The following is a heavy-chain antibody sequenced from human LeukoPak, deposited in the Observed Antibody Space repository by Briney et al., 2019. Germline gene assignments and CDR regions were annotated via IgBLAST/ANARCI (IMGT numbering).Heavy chain of an antibody. Sequence: SETLSLTCSVSGASISSYYCSWIRQSPGKGLEWIGYFFSGNTNYNPSLKSRVNVSVDTSKNQFSLKVDSVTAAGTAVYYCALVTIFGVVKFWGQGTLVAVSS. CDR3: ALVTIFGVVKF. CDR1: GASISSYY. D-gene: IGHD3-3*02. J-gene: IGHJ4*02. V-gene: IGHV4-59*01. CDR2: FFSGNT.